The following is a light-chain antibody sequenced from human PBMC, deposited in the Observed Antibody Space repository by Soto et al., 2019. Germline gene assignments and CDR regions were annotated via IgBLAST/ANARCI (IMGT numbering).Light chain of an antibody. V-gene: IGKV3-15*01. J-gene: IGKJ1*01. Sequence: EIVMTQSPATLSVFPGERATLSCRASQSVSSNLAWYQQQPGQAPRLLIYRASTRATGIPARFSGSGSGTEFTLTISSLQSEDFAVYYCQHYNNWPPWTFGQGTKVEIK. CDR3: QHYNNWPPWT. CDR1: QSVSSN. CDR2: RAS.